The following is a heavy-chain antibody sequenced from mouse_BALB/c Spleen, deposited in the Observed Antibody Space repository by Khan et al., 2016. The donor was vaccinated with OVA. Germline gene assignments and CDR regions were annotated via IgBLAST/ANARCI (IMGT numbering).Heavy chain of an antibody. CDR1: GFSLTNYY. CDR2: IWGDGST. D-gene: IGHD1-1*02. J-gene: IGHJ4*01. V-gene: IGHV2-6-1*01. Sequence: QVQLQQSGPGLVAPSQSLSITCTVSGFSLTNYYVHWVRQPPGKGLEWLVVIWGDGSTTYDSALKSRLTISKDNSKSHVFLKMDSLQTADTAMYYSARHTYYDYYLMEYWGQGTSVTVSS. CDR3: ARHTYYDYYLMEY.